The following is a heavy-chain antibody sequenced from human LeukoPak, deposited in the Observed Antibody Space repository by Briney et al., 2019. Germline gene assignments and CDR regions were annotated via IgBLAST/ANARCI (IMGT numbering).Heavy chain of an antibody. CDR3: AKDRAPITVFGVAPTASFDY. CDR2: ISVGGDT. Sequence: GSLRLSPAVPGFTVNDNYMSWVRQGPGKGRGWGSHISVGGDTYYADSVRGRFTISRDSSKSTLYLHMHSLRAEHTAIYYCAKDRAPITVFGVAPTASFDYWGQGTLVTVSS. CDR1: GFTVNDNY. J-gene: IGHJ4*02. V-gene: IGHV3-53*01. D-gene: IGHD3-3*01.